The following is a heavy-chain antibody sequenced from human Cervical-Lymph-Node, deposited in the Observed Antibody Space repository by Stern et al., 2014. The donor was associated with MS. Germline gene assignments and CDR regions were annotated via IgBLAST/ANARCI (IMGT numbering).Heavy chain of an antibody. D-gene: IGHD3-3*01. CDR1: GFSLSNARMG. CDR2: MFSNDEK. CDR3: ARIGNYDSPLPDY. Sequence: QVTLKESGPVLVKPTETLTLTCTVSGFSLSNARMGVSWIRQPPGKALEWLAHMFSNDEKSYSTSLKSRLTISKDTSKSQVVLTMTNMDPVDTATYYCARIGNYDSPLPDYWGQGTLVTVSS. J-gene: IGHJ4*02. V-gene: IGHV2-26*01.